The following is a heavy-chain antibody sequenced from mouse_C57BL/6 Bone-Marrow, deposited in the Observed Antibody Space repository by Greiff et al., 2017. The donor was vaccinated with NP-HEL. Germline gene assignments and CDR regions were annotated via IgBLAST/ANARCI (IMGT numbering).Heavy chain of an antibody. CDR3: ARLGGLRRRAWFAY. CDR2: ISGGGGST. D-gene: IGHD2-4*01. V-gene: IGHV5-9*01. CDR1: GFTFSSYT. J-gene: IGHJ3*01. Sequence: EVKLVESGGGLVKPGGSLKLSCAASGFTFSSYTMSWVRQTPEKRLEWVATISGGGGSTYYPDSVKGRFTISRDNAKNTLYLQMSSLRSEDTALYYCARLGGLRRRAWFAYWGQGTLVTVSA.